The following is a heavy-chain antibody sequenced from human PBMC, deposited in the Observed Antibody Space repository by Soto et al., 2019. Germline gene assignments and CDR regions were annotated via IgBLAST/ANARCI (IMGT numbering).Heavy chain of an antibody. CDR3: ARARPSSGERGVGGMDV. J-gene: IGHJ6*02. CDR2: IIPIFGTA. Sequence: QVQLVQSGAEVKKPGSSVKVSCKASGGTFSSYAISWVRQAPGQGLEWMGGIIPIFGTANYAQKFQGRVTITADESTSTAYMELGSLRAEDTAVYYCARARPSSGERGVGGMDVWGQGTTVTVSS. D-gene: IGHD3-16*01. CDR1: GGTFSSYA. V-gene: IGHV1-69*01.